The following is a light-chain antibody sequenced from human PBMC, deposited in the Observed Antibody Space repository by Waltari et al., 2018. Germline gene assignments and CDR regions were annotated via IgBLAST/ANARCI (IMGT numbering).Light chain of an antibody. J-gene: IGKJ3*01. CDR1: QGVSSS. V-gene: IGKV1D-12*01. CDR2: GTS. Sequence: DIQMTQSPSSVSASVGDRVTITCRASQGVSSSLAWYQQKPGKAPNLLIYGTSILRGGVPSMFSGRGSGTDFALTISGLQPEDFATYYCQQTNIFPFTFGPGTKVDI. CDR3: QQTNIFPFT.